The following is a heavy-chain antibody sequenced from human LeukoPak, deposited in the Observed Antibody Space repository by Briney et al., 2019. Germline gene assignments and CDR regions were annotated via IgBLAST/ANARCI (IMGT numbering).Heavy chain of an antibody. D-gene: IGHD3-10*01. Sequence: ASVKVSCKASGYTFTSYYMHWVRQAPGQGLGWMGIINPSGGSTSYAQKFQGRVTMTRDTSTSTVYMELSSLRSEDTAVYYCARSSMVRGAPAYYFDYWGQGTLVTVSS. CDR3: ARSSMVRGAPAYYFDY. V-gene: IGHV1-46*01. CDR2: INPSGGST. J-gene: IGHJ4*02. CDR1: GYTFTSYY.